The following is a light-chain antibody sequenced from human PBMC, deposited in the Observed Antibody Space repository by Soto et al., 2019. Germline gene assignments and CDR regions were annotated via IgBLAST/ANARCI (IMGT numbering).Light chain of an antibody. CDR1: QSISSW. V-gene: IGKV1-5*03. CDR2: KAS. J-gene: IGKJ1*01. Sequence: DIQMTQSPSTLSASVGGRVTITCRASQSISSWLAWYQQKPGKAPKLLIYKASSLEIGVPSRFSGSGSGTEFTLTISSLQPDDFATYYCQQYSTYWTFGQGTKVDIK. CDR3: QQYSTYWT.